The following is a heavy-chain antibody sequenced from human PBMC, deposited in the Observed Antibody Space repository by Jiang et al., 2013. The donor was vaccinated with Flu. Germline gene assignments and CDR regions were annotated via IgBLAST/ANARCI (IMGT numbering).Heavy chain of an antibody. Sequence: KPTQTLTLMCTFSGFSLNSDGTSVTWLRQPPGKALEWLALIDWDDDKYYNTSLETRLTISKDTSKNQVVLTMTNMDPMDTGTYYCTRTRFLRDDNGRYYWVPWFDPWGQGTLVTVSS. CDR3: TRTRFLRDDNGRYYWVPWFDP. V-gene: IGHV2-70*13. CDR1: GFSLNSDGTS. J-gene: IGHJ5*02. CDR2: IDWDDDK. D-gene: IGHD3-16*01.